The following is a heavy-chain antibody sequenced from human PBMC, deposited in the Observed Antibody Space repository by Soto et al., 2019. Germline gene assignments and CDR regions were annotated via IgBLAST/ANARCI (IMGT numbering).Heavy chain of an antibody. CDR3: AREGYSYGLGYYYYGMDV. D-gene: IGHD5-18*01. V-gene: IGHV3-30-3*01. J-gene: IGHJ6*02. Sequence: GGSLRLSCAASGFTFSSYAMHWVRQAPGKGLEWVAVISYDGSNKYYADSVKGRFTISRDNSKNTLYLQMNSLRAEDTAVYYCAREGYSYGLGYYYYGMDVWGQGTTVTVSS. CDR1: GFTFSSYA. CDR2: ISYDGSNK.